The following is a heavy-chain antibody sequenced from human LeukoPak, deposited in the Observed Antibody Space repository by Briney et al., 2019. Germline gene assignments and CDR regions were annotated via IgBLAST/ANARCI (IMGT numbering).Heavy chain of an antibody. CDR3: ARESPLGWELENGKDWFDP. CDR1: GYTFTGYY. V-gene: IGHV1-2*02. CDR2: INPNSGGT. J-gene: IGHJ5*02. Sequence: ASVKVSCKASGYTFTGYYMHWVRQAPGQGLEWMGWINPNSGGTKYAQKFQGRVTMTRDTSITTAYMELSSLRSDDMAVYYCARESPLGWELENGKDWFDPWGQGTLVTVSS. D-gene: IGHD1-26*01.